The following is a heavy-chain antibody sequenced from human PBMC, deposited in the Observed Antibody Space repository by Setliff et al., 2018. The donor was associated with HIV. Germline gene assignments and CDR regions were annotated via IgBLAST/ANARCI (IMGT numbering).Heavy chain of an antibody. J-gene: IGHJ6*03. D-gene: IGHD2-2*01. CDR1: GLTFSNYW. Sequence: GSLRLSCAASGLTFSNYWMHWVRQAPGKGLEWVSRIDSDGSDTNYADSVRGRFTISRDNAKNSMYLQMNSLRAEDTALYYCAKDISSSGYQLLFMDVWGKGTTVTVSS. CDR2: IDSDGSDT. V-gene: IGHV3-74*01. CDR3: AKDISSSGYQLLFMDV.